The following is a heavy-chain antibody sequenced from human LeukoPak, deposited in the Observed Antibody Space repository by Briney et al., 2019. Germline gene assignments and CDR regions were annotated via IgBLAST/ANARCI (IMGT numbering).Heavy chain of an antibody. CDR3: ATTTRSGWFDP. CDR2: IYYSGST. J-gene: IGHJ5*02. V-gene: IGHV4-59*08. CDR1: GGSISSYY. D-gene: IGHD1-26*01. Sequence: PSETLSLTCTVSGGSISSYYWSWIRQPPGKGLEWIGYIYYSGSTNYNPSLKSRVTISVDTSKNQFSLKLSSVTAADTAVYYCATTTRSGWFDPWGQGTLVTVSS.